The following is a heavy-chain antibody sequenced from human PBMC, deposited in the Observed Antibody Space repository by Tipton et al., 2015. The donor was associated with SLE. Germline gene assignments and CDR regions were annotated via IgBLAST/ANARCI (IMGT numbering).Heavy chain of an antibody. CDR2: IYTSGST. V-gene: IGHV4-59*10. J-gene: IGHJ4*02. Sequence: LRLSCAVYGGSFSGYYWSWIRQPPGKGLEWIGRIYTSGSTNYNPSLKSRVTISVDTSKNQFSLKLSSVTAADTAVYYCARGGVDTAMVDYWGQGTLVTVSS. D-gene: IGHD5-18*01. CDR1: GGSFSGYY. CDR3: ARGGVDTAMVDY.